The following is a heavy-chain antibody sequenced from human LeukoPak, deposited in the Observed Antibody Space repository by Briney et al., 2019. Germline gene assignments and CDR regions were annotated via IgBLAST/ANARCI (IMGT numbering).Heavy chain of an antibody. CDR1: GFTFSSYE. D-gene: IGHD3-16*01. CDR2: ISSSGSTI. Sequence: PGGSLRLSCAASGFTFSSYEMNWVRQAPGKGLEWVSYISSSGSTIYYADSVKDRFTISRDNAKNSLYLQMNSLRAEDTAVYYCASSWGYYFDYWGQGTLVTVSS. V-gene: IGHV3-48*03. J-gene: IGHJ4*02. CDR3: ASSWGYYFDY.